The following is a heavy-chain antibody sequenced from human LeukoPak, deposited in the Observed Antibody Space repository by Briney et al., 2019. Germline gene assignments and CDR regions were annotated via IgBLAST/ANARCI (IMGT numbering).Heavy chain of an antibody. J-gene: IGHJ6*02. D-gene: IGHD4-4*01. V-gene: IGHV4-30-2*01. Sequence: PSETLSLTCAVSGGSISSGGSSWSWIRQPPGKGLEWIGYIYHSGSTYYNPSLKSRVTISVDRSKNQFSLKLSSVTAADTAVYYCARGDYSNYSYYYGMDVWGQGTTVTVSS. CDR2: IYHSGST. CDR1: GGSISSGGSS. CDR3: ARGDYSNYSYYYGMDV.